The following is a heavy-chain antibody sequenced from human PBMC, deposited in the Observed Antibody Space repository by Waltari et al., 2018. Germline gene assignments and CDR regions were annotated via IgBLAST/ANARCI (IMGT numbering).Heavy chain of an antibody. CDR2: ITSGRTE. CDR1: GFSFSSYS. D-gene: IGHD1-1*01. J-gene: IGHJ4*02. V-gene: IGHV3-48*01. CDR3: VGDSGMVRFDY. Sequence: EVRLVESGGALVQPGGSLRLSCTASGFSFSSYSMHWFRQAPGKGLEWISYITSGRTEYYADSVKGRFTISRDNVKNSLFLQMNSLKAEDTAVYYCVGDSGMVRFDYWGQGTLVSVSS.